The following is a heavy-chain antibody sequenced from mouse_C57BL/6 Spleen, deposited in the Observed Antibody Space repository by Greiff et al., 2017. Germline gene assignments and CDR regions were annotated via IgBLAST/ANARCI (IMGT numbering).Heavy chain of an antibody. Sequence: QVQLQQSGPELVKPGASVKISCKASGYAFSSSWMNWVKQRPGKGLEWIGRIYPGDGDTNYNGKFKGKATLTADNSSSTAYMQLSSLTSEDSAVYFCARWEEYYGSFDYWGQGTTLTVSS. D-gene: IGHD1-1*01. V-gene: IGHV1-82*01. J-gene: IGHJ2*01. CDR1: GYAFSSSW. CDR3: ARWEEYYGSFDY. CDR2: IYPGDGDT.